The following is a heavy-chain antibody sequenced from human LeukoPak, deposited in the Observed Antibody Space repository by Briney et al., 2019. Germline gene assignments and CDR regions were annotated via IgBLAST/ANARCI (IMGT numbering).Heavy chain of an antibody. CDR1: GYTFTGYY. CDR3: ARVGGSSGYYTLDY. J-gene: IGHJ4*02. Sequence: ASVKVSCKASGYTFTGYYMHWVRQAPGQGLEWMGWINPNSGGTNYAQKFQGWVTMTRDTSISTAYMELSRLRSDDTAVYYCARVGGSSGYYTLDYWGQGTLVTVSS. CDR2: INPNSGGT. D-gene: IGHD3-22*01. V-gene: IGHV1-2*04.